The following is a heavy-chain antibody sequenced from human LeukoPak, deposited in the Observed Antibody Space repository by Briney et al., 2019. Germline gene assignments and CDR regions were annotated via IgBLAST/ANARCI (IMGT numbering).Heavy chain of an antibody. Sequence: ASVKVSCKASGYTFTSYGIIWVRQAPGQGLEWMGWISAYNGNTNYAQKLQGRVTMTTDTSTSTAYMELRSLRSDDTAVYYCARDRGQVVTAIPGHYFDYWGQGTLVTVSS. CDR2: ISAYNGNT. D-gene: IGHD2-21*02. CDR1: GYTFTSYG. CDR3: ARDRGQVVTAIPGHYFDY. J-gene: IGHJ4*02. V-gene: IGHV1-18*01.